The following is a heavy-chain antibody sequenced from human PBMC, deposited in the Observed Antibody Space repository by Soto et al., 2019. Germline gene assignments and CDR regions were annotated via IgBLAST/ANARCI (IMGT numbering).Heavy chain of an antibody. J-gene: IGHJ4*02. CDR2: ISYDGSNK. CDR3: SRDLRYYYDSSGGDY. D-gene: IGHD3-22*01. V-gene: IGHV3-30-3*01. Sequence: QVQLVESGGGVVQPGRSLRLSCAASGFTFSSYARHWVRQAPGKGLEWVAVISYDGSNKYYADSVKGRFTISRDNSKNTLYLQMNSLRAEDTAVYYCSRDLRYYYDSSGGDYWGQGTLVTVSS. CDR1: GFTFSSYA.